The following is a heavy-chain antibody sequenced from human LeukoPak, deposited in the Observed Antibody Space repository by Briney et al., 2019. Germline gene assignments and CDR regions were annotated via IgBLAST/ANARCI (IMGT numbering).Heavy chain of an antibody. D-gene: IGHD3-3*01. J-gene: IGHJ5*02. CDR3: ARHDYDFWSGYYAFLESGYNWFDP. V-gene: IGHV4-39*01. CDR2: IYYSGST. CDR1: GGSISSSSYY. Sequence: SETLSLTCTVSGGSISSSSYYWGWIRQPPGKGLEWIGSIYYSGSTYYNPSLKSRVTISVDTSKNQFSLKLSSVTAADTAVYYCARHDYDFWSGYYAFLESGYNWFDPWGQGTLVTVSS.